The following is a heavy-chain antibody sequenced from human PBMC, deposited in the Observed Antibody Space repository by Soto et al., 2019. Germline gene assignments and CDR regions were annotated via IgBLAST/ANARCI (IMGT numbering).Heavy chain of an antibody. CDR1: GFTFSSYW. Sequence: PGGSLRLSCAASGFTFSSYWMHWVRQAPGKGLVWVSRIKSDGSSTTYADSVKGRFTISRDNAKNTLYLQMNSLRAEDTAVYYCARDEAPTTMIRGFDSWGQGTLVTVSS. D-gene: IGHD3-10*01. V-gene: IGHV3-74*01. J-gene: IGHJ4*02. CDR3: ARDEAPTTMIRGFDS. CDR2: IKSDGSST.